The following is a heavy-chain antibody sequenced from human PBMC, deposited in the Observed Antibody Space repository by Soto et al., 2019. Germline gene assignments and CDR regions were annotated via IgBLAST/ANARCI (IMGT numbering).Heavy chain of an antibody. CDR3: XXXXXXXXXXXXXXXILDV. Sequence: QVQLEQSGAEVKKPGSSVKVSCKASGGTFSTSAISWVRQAPXXGLEWMGGFIPIFPTPDYAHKFQGRLTIXXXXXXXXXXXXXXXXXXXXXXXXXXXXXXXXXXXXXXXXXILDVWGQGTTVTVSS. CDR2: FIPIFPTP. J-gene: IGHJ6*02. CDR1: GGTFSTSA. V-gene: IGHV1-69*05.